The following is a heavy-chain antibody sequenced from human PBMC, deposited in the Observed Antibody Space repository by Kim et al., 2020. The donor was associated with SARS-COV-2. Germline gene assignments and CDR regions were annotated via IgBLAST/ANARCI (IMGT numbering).Heavy chain of an antibody. V-gene: IGHV6-1*01. CDR3: ARGKYYYDSSGSYYTFDY. D-gene: IGHD3-22*01. CDR1: GDSVSADSAS. Sequence: SQTLSLTCAISGDSVSADSASWNWFRQSPSRGLEWLGRTYFRSKWYDDYAISLKSRLTINPDTSKNQFSLQLNSVTPEDTAVYYCARGKYYYDSSGSYYTFDYWGQGALVTVSS. CDR2: TYFRSKWYD. J-gene: IGHJ4*02.